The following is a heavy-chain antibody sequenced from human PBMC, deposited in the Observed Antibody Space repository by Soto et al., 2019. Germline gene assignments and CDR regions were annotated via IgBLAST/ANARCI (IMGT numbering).Heavy chain of an antibody. D-gene: IGHD6-13*01. CDR2: IKSKTDGGTT. J-gene: IGHJ3*02. CDR3: TTDKSAPRIAAAGTDAFDI. Sequence: GGSLRLSCAASGFTFSNAWMSWVRQAPGKGLEWVGRIKSKTDGGTTDYAAPVKGRFTISRDDSKNTLYLQMNSLKTEDTAVYYCTTDKSAPRIAAAGTDAFDIWGQGTMVTVSS. CDR1: GFTFSNAW. V-gene: IGHV3-15*01.